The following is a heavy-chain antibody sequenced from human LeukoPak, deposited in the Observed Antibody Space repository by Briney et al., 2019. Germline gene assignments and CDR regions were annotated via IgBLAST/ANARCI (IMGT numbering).Heavy chain of an antibody. CDR3: ARQLRGEAVAGHLQPFDY. V-gene: IGHV4-39*01. D-gene: IGHD6-19*01. Sequence: SETLSLTCTVSGGSISRSGNYWGWICQPPGKGLEWIGSIYYSGNPYYNPSLQSRVTISVDTSKNQFSLKLSSVTAADTAVYFCARQLRGEAVAGHLQPFDYWGQGTLVTVSS. J-gene: IGHJ4*02. CDR2: IYYSGNP. CDR1: GGSISRSGNY.